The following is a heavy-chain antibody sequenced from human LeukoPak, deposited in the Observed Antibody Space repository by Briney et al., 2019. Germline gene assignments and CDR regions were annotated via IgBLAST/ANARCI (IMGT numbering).Heavy chain of an antibody. Sequence: PGGSLRLSCAASGFTFSSYWMHWVRQAPGEGLVWVSLINSDGSGTGYADSVKGRFTVSRDNAKNTLYLQMNSLRAEDTAVYYCSYGSGRERYMDVWGKGTTVTVSS. CDR3: SYGSGRERYMDV. D-gene: IGHD3-10*01. V-gene: IGHV3-74*01. CDR1: GFTFSSYW. J-gene: IGHJ6*03. CDR2: INSDGSGT.